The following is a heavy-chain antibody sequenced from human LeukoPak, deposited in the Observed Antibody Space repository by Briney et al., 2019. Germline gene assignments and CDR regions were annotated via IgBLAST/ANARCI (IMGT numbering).Heavy chain of an antibody. CDR2: INHSGST. J-gene: IGHJ5*02. CDR1: GGSFSGYY. D-gene: IGHD3-3*01. CDR3: ARIRKGS. V-gene: IGHV4-34*01. Sequence: SETLSLTCAVYGGSFSGYYWSWIRQPPGKGLEWIGEINHSGSTNYNPSLKSRVTISVDTSKNQFSLKLSSVTAADMAVYYCARIRKGSWGQGTLVTVSS.